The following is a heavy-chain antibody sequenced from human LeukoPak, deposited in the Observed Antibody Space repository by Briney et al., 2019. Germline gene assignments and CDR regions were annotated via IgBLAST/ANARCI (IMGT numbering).Heavy chain of an antibody. Sequence: GGSLRLSCAASGFTFSSYEMNWVRQAPGKGLEWVSYISSSGSTIYYADSVKGRFTISRDNSKNTLYLQMNSLRAEDTAVYYCARVSPNTVTTLQYFDYWGQGTLVTVSS. CDR3: ARVSPNTVTTLQYFDY. D-gene: IGHD4-17*01. CDR2: ISSSGSTI. J-gene: IGHJ4*02. CDR1: GFTFSSYE. V-gene: IGHV3-48*03.